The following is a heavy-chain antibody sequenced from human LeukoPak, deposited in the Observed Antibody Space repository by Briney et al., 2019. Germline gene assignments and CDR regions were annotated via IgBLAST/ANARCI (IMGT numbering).Heavy chain of an antibody. D-gene: IGHD6-13*01. J-gene: IGHJ4*02. CDR1: GFTFSSYS. CDR3: ARHIWQQPIDY. V-gene: IGHV3-21*01. Sequence: GGSLRLSCAASGFTFSSYSMNWVRQAPGKGLEWVSSISSSSSYIYCADSVKGRFTISRDNAKNSLYLQMNSLRAEDTAVYYCARHIWQQPIDYWGQGTLVTVSS. CDR2: ISSSSSYI.